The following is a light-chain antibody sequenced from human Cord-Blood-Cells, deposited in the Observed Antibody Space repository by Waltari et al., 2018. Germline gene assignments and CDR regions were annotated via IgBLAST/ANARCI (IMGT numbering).Light chain of an antibody. V-gene: IGLV2-11*01. CDR2: DVR. Sequence: QSALTPPRSVSGSPGQSVTLSCTGTRSDVGGYNYVSWYQQHPGKAPKLMIYDVRKRPSGVPDRFSGSKSGNTASLTISGLQAEDEADYYCCSYAGSYTWVFGGGTKLTVL. J-gene: IGLJ3*02. CDR3: CSYAGSYTWV. CDR1: RSDVGGYNY.